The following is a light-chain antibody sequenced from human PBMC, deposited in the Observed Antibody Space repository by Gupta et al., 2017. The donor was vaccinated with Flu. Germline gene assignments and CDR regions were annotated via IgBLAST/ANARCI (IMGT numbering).Light chain of an antibody. J-gene: IGKJ4*01. CDR1: QSLGRW. CDR2: KAS. V-gene: IGKV1-5*03. CDR3: QQYDSAPFT. Sequence: DIQMTQSPSTLSASVGDTVTITCRASQSLGRWLAWYQQRPGQAPRLLMYKASSLESGVPSRFSGDGSGTFFTLSITALQPDDVATYYCQQYDSAPFTFGGGTKVEIK.